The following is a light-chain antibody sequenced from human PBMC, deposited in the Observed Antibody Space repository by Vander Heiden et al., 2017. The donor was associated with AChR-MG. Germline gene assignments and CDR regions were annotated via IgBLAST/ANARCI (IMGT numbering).Light chain of an antibody. V-gene: IGKV3-20*01. CDR3: QLYGGSQLYI. CDR1: QSDSYNS. J-gene: IGKJ2*01. Sequence: EIVLTQSPGTLSLSPGERATLSCRASQSDSYNSLVWYQQKPGQAPRLLIYGASSRATGIPDRFSGNGYGTEFTLTVTRMEPEDFAVYYCQLYGGSQLYIYGQRTKLEL. CDR2: GAS.